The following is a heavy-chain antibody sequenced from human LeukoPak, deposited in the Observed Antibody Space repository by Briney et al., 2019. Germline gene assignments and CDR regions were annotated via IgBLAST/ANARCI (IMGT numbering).Heavy chain of an antibody. CDR2: ISVYSDDS. Sequence: ASVKVSCKASGYSFINYRISWVRQAPGQGLEWIGWISVYSDDSRYAQKFQGRVTMTTDASTRTAYMELTSLRSDDTAVYCCARESRSSGEDYWGQGTLVTVSS. CDR3: ARESRSSGEDY. J-gene: IGHJ4*02. D-gene: IGHD6-19*01. V-gene: IGHV1-18*01. CDR1: GYSFINYR.